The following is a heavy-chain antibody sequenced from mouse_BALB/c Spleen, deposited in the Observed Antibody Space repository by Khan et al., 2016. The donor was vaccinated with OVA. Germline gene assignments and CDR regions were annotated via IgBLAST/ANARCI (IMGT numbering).Heavy chain of an antibody. J-gene: IGHJ4*01. Sequence: QVQLKQSGPGLVAPSQSLSITCTVSGFSLTSYGVSWVRQPPGKGLEWLGVRWGDGNTNFHSALRPRLSISKDNSKSQVFLKLNSLQTDDTATYYCAKDRGYYAVDYWGQGTSVTVSS. V-gene: IGHV2-3*01. CDR3: AKDRGYYAVDY. CDR1: GFSLTSYG. CDR2: RWGDGNT.